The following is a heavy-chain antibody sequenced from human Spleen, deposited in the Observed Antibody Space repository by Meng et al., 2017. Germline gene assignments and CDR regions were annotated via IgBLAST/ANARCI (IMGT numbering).Heavy chain of an antibody. CDR3: AEEGGSSGRAGWFDP. Sequence: GESLKISCATSGFTLRSRPMHWVRQAPGKGLEWVAVISTDGSSQSYADSVKGRFTISRDNSKNTLSLQMGSLRVEDTGVYYCAEEGGSSGRAGWFDPWGQGTLVTVSS. CDR2: ISTDGSSQ. J-gene: IGHJ5*02. V-gene: IGHV3-30*11. CDR1: GFTLRSRP. D-gene: IGHD6-19*01.